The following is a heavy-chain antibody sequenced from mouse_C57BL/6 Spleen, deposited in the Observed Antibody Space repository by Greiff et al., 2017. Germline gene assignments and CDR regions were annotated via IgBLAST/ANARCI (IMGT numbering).Heavy chain of an antibody. CDR1: GYAFSSYW. D-gene: IGHD1-1*01. V-gene: IGHV1-80*01. CDR2: IYPGDGDT. J-gene: IGHJ4*01. CDR3: ARDGIFTTSYYAMDY. Sequence: VQLQESGAELVKPGASVKISCKASGYAFSSYWMNWVKQRPGKGLEWIGQIYPGDGDTNYNGKFKGKATLTADKSSSTAYMQLSSLTSEDSAFYFCARDGIFTTSYYAMDYWGQGTSVTVSS.